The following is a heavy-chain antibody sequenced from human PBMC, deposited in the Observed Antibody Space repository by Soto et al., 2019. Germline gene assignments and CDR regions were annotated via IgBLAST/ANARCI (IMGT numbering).Heavy chain of an antibody. Sequence: ASVKVSCKASGGTFSSYAISWVRQAPGQGLEWMGGIIPIFGTANYAQKFQGRATITADESTSTAYMELSSLRSEDTAVYYCARDRVMPVAGTTYYYYGMDVWGQGTTVTVSS. CDR2: IIPIFGTA. CDR1: GGTFSSYA. V-gene: IGHV1-69*13. J-gene: IGHJ6*02. D-gene: IGHD6-19*01. CDR3: ARDRVMPVAGTTYYYYGMDV.